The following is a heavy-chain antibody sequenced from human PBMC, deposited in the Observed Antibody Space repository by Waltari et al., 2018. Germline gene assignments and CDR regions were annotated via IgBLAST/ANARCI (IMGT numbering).Heavy chain of an antibody. D-gene: IGHD6-19*01. CDR3: ARYTGYSSGWYTGDAFDI. V-gene: IGHV1-69*18. CDR1: GGTFSSYA. Sequence: QVQLVQSGAEVKKPGSSVKVSCKASGGTFSSYAISWVRQAPGQGLEWMGRIIPIFGTANYAQKFQDRVTITADESTSTAYMELSSLRSEDTAVYYCARYTGYSSGWYTGDAFDIWGQGTMVTVSS. J-gene: IGHJ3*02. CDR2: IIPIFGTA.